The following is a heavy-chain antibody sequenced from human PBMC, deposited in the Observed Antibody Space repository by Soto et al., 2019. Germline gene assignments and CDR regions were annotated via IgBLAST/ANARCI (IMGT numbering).Heavy chain of an antibody. J-gene: IGHJ6*02. Sequence: QLQLQESGPGLVKPSETLSLTCTVSGGSISSSSYYWGWIRQPPGKVLEWIGSIYYSGSTYYNPSLKSQVTISVDKSKNQSSLKLSAVAPADAAVYYCGRHICGDYGSGSYWNYYYYGMDVWGQGTTVTVS. CDR3: GRHICGDYGSGSYWNYYYYGMDV. CDR2: IYYSGST. D-gene: IGHD3-10*01. V-gene: IGHV4-39*01. CDR1: GGSISSSSYY.